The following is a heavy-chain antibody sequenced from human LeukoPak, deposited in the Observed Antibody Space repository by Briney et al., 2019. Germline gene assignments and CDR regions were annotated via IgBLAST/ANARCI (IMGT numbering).Heavy chain of an antibody. CDR1: TFTFSTYG. CDR2: ISYDGSTK. CDR3: AKDLTVGGHNDAFDI. J-gene: IGHJ3*02. Sequence: GGSLRLSCAASTFTFSTYGMHWVRQAPGKGREGVAVISYDGSTKYYSDSVKGRFTISRDNSKDTLHLQMDSLRAEDTAVCYCAKDLTVGGHNDAFDIWGQGTMVSVSS. D-gene: IGHD3-16*01. V-gene: IGHV3-30*18.